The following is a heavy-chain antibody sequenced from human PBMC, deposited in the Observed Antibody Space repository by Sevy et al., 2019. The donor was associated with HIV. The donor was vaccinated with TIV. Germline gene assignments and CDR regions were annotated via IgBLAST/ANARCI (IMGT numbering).Heavy chain of an antibody. CDR1: GFNVNDNY. D-gene: IGHD3-16*02. J-gene: IGHJ6*02. CDR3: ARDRRFCGNECYLYYYYGMDV. Sequence: GGSLRLSCAASGFNVNDNYMTWVRQAPGKGLEWVSIIHADGSSYYADSVKGRFTMSRDDSKNIVNLQMNSLRADDTSVYYCARDRRFCGNECYLYYYYGMDVRGQGTAVTVSS. V-gene: IGHV3-53*01. CDR2: IHADGSS.